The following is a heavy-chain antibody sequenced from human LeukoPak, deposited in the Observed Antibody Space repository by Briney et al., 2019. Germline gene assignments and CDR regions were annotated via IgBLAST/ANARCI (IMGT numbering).Heavy chain of an antibody. J-gene: IGHJ1*01. CDR3: TTDRYYDNSELQFQH. D-gene: IGHD3-22*01. CDR2: IKRETDGGTI. CDR1: GFTLNHAW. V-gene: IGHV3-15*01. Sequence: PGGSLRLSCAASGFTLNHAWMSWVRQAPGKGLEWLGRIKRETDGGTIDYAAPVKGRFTISRDDSGNTLYLQMDSLKIEDTAVYYCTTDRYYDNSELQFQHWGQGTLVTVSS.